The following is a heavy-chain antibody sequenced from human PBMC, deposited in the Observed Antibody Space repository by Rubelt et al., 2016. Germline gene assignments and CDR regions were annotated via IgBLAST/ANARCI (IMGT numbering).Heavy chain of an antibody. CDR1: GYTFTGYY. CDR2: INPNSGGT. Sequence: QVQLVQSGAEVKKPGASVKVSCKASGYTFTGYYMHWVRQAPGQGLEWMGRINPNSGGTNDAQRCRGRVTMTRDTSISTAYMEMSRLRSDDTAVYYCARGVGTAFDPWGQGSLVTVSS. D-gene: IGHD1-1*01. CDR3: ARGVGTAFDP. V-gene: IGHV1-2*06. J-gene: IGHJ5*02.